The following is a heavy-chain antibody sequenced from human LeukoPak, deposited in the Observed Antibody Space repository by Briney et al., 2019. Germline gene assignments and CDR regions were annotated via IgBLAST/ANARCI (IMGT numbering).Heavy chain of an antibody. Sequence: ASETRSLTCAVYGGSFSGYYWSWIRQPPGKGLEWIGEINHSGSTNYNPSLKSRVTISVDTSKNQFSLKLSSVTAADTAVYYCARGGNWNNYWGQGTLVTVSS. CDR1: GGSFSGYY. CDR2: INHSGST. V-gene: IGHV4-34*01. J-gene: IGHJ4*02. D-gene: IGHD1-20*01. CDR3: ARGGNWNNY.